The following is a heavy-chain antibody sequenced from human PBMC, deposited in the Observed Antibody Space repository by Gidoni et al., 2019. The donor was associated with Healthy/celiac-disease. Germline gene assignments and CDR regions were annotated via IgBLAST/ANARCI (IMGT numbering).Heavy chain of an antibody. CDR1: GGSISSSSYY. D-gene: IGHD6-25*01. V-gene: IGHV4-39*01. Sequence: QLQLQESGPGLVKPSETLSLTCTVSGGSISSSSYYWGWIRQPPGKGLEWIGSIYYSGSTYYNPSLKSRVTISVDTSKNQFSLKLSSVTAADTAVYYCARQVEGLRSKRLGNWFDPWGQGTLVTVSS. J-gene: IGHJ5*02. CDR2: IYYSGST. CDR3: ARQVEGLRSKRLGNWFDP.